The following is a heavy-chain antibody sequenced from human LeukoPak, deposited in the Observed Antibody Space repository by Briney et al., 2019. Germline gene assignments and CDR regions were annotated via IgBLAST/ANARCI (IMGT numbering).Heavy chain of an antibody. D-gene: IGHD5-24*01. CDR1: GFTFSSYW. CDR2: IKQDGSEK. CDR3: ARVRRDGSWGFDY. V-gene: IGHV3-7*01. J-gene: IGHJ4*02. Sequence: GGSLRLSCAASGFTFSSYWMSWLRQAPGKGLEWVANIKQDGSEKYYVDSVKGRFTISRDNAENSLYLQMNSLGAEDTAVYYCARVRRDGSWGFDYWGQGTLVTVSS.